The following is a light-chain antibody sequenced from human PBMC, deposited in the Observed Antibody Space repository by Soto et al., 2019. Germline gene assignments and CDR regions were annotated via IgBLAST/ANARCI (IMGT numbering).Light chain of an antibody. CDR3: LSYVSSLSGSV. V-gene: IGLV1-40*01. J-gene: IGLJ2*01. Sequence: QSVLTQPPSVSGAPGQRVTISCTGSSSNIGAGYDVHWYQQLPGTAPKLLIYGNSNRPSGVPDRFSGSKSGTSASLAITGLQAEDEADYYCLSYVSSLSGSVFGGGTKLTV. CDR2: GNS. CDR1: SSNIGAGYD.